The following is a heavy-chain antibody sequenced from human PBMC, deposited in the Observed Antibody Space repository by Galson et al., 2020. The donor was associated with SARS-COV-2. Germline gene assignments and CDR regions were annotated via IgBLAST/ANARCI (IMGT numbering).Heavy chain of an antibody. CDR1: GFTFSSHG. D-gene: IGHD3-10*01. V-gene: IGHV3-23*01. Sequence: GESLKISCTASGFTFSSHGISWVRQAPGKGLEWVSGISTSGGSTYYADSVKGRFTISRDNSKNTLYLQMNSLRAEDTAVYYCAKGGQYQYGFDYWGQGTLVIVSS. J-gene: IGHJ4*02. CDR3: AKGGQYQYGFDY. CDR2: ISTSGGST.